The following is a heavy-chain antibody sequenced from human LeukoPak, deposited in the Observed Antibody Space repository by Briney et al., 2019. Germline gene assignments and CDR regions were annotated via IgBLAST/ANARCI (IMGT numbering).Heavy chain of an antibody. CDR2: VHLDGRT. CDR3: AREGGFYRPLDY. D-gene: IGHD3-3*01. Sequence: SETLSLTCTVSGXSISSYFWSWIRQPPGKGQEWIGEVHLDGRTNYNPSLKSRLIMSVDLPENHISLKLTSVTAADTAVYYCAREGGFYRPLDYSGQGTLVTVSS. V-gene: IGHV4-59*12. J-gene: IGHJ4*02. CDR1: GXSISSYF.